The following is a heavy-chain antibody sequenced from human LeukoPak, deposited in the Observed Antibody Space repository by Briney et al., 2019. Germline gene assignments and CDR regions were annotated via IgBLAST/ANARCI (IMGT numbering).Heavy chain of an antibody. V-gene: IGHV3-48*02. Sequence: GGSLRLSCAASGFTFSSYSMNWVRQAPGKGLEWVSYISSSSSTIYYADSVKGRFTISRDNAKNSLYLQMNSLRDEDTAVYYCARQILLRYFDWLTPKDYYYGMDVWGQGTTVTVSS. D-gene: IGHD3-9*01. CDR3: ARQILLRYFDWLTPKDYYYGMDV. J-gene: IGHJ6*02. CDR1: GFTFSSYS. CDR2: ISSSSSTI.